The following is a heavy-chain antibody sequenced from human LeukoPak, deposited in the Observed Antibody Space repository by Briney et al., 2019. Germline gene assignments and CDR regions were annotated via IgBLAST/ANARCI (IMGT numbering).Heavy chain of an antibody. CDR1: GGSFSGYY. CDR2: INHSGST. Sequence: SETLSLTCAVYGGSFSGYYWSWIRQPPGKGLEWIGEINHSGSTNYNPSLKSRVTISVDTSKNQFSLKLSSVTAADTAVYYCAVRQLVWGSYRYTEVSDYWGQGTLVTVSS. CDR3: AVRQLVWGSYRYTEVSDY. V-gene: IGHV4-34*01. J-gene: IGHJ4*02. D-gene: IGHD3-16*02.